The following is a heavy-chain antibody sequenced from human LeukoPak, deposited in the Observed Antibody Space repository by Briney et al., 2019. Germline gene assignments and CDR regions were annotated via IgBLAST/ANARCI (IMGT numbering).Heavy chain of an antibody. CDR2: IYTSGST. CDR3: ARDRWGYDILTGYSYFDY. V-gene: IGHV4-4*07. D-gene: IGHD3-9*01. CDR1: GGSISSYY. J-gene: IGHJ4*02. Sequence: SETLSLTCTVSGGSISSYYWSWIRQPAGKGLEWIGRIYTSGSTNYNPSLKSRVTMSVDTSKNQFSLKLSSVTAADTAAYYCARDRWGYDILTGYSYFDYWGQGTLVTVSS.